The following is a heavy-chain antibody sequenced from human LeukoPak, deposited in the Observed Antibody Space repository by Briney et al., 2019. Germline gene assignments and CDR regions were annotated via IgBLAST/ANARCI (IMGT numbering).Heavy chain of an antibody. Sequence: GGSLGLSCAASGFTFSSYAMSWVRQAPGKGLEWVSAISGSGGSTYYADSVKGRFTISRDNSKNTLYLQMNSLRAEDTAVYYCAKGRWELPSVVDWFDPWGQGTLVTVSS. CDR3: AKGRWELPSVVDWFDP. CDR2: ISGSGGST. CDR1: GFTFSSYA. V-gene: IGHV3-23*01. D-gene: IGHD1-26*01. J-gene: IGHJ5*02.